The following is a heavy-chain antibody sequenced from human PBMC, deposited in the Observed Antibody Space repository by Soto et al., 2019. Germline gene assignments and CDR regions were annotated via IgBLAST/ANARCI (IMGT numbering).Heavy chain of an antibody. CDR1: GYTFTRYG. CDR2: ISGYNGDT. V-gene: IGHV1-18*01. J-gene: IGHJ6*02. CDR3: AKNGQPPYYYYGMDV. Sequence: QGQLVQSGGEVKKPGASVKVSCKASGYTFTRYGISWVRQAPGQGLXWMGWISGYNGDTKYAQKFQGRVTMTVDTSTTTAYMELRSLTSDDRAVYYCAKNGQPPYYYYGMDVWGQGTTVTVSS. D-gene: IGHD2-8*01.